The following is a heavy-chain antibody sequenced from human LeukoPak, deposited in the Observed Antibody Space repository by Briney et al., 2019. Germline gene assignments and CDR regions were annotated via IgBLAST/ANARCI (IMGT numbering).Heavy chain of an antibody. CDR3: AKWLHSSGYYYYGMDV. CDR2: ISISGGTT. Sequence: GGSLRLSCATFGFTFSSYGMTWVRQAPGKGLEWVSTISISGGTTYYADSVKGRSSISRDNSKSTVYLQLNSLRAEDTAVYYCAKWLHSSGYYYYGMDVWGQGTTVTVSS. V-gene: IGHV3-23*01. CDR1: GFTFSSYG. D-gene: IGHD2-21*01. J-gene: IGHJ6*02.